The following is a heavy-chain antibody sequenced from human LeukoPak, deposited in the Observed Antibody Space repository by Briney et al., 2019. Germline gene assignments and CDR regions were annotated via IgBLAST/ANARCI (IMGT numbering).Heavy chain of an antibody. CDR3: LVEPTYYVDV. Sequence: GGSLRLSCAVSGFTFSGSAMHWVRQASGKGLEWVGRIGSRADTYATTYAASVKGRFTISRDDSKNTAYLQMKNLKAEDTAVYYCLVEPTYYVDVWGKGTAVTVSS. CDR1: GFTFSGSA. J-gene: IGHJ6*03. V-gene: IGHV3-73*01. CDR2: IGSRADTYAT.